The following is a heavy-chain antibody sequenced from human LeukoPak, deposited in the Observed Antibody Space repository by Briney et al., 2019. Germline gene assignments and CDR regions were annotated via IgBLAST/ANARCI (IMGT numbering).Heavy chain of an antibody. V-gene: IGHV4-59*08. CDR2: IDYSGYT. Sequence: SETLSLTCNVSNGSNSNDYWLWVRQPPGKGLEWIAYIDYSGYTDYNPSVKSRVTMSIDTSKSQFTLHLRSVSAADTAIYYCATCAPNRYWLAPWGQGILVTVSS. CDR3: ATCAPNRYWLAP. J-gene: IGHJ5*02. CDR1: NGSNSNDY.